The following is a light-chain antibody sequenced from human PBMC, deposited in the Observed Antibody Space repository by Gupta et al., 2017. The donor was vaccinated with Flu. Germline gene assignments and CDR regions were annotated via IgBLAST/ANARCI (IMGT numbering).Light chain of an antibody. CDR2: GAS. V-gene: IGKV3-15*01. Sequence: DIVMTQSPATLSVSPGESATLSCRASESVRNNLAWYQQKPGQAPRLLIYGASTRATKIPARFSGSESGTEFTLTINGLQSEDFGVYYCQQDDNWPRTFGQGTQVEIK. CDR1: ESVRNN. CDR3: QQDDNWPRT. J-gene: IGKJ1*01.